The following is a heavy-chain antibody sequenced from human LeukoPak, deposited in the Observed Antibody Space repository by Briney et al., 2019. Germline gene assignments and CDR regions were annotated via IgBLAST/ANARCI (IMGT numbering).Heavy chain of an antibody. CDR1: GGPFNGYY. CDR2: INHIGAT. Sequence: SETLSLTCAVDGGPFNGYYWSWIRQTPGKGLEWIGEINHIGATNYNPSLKSRLTISVETSKNQFSLKLTSVTAADTAVYYCARGSVYCSNSECPHSYYFFYMDVWGKGTTVTVSS. V-gene: IGHV4-34*01. J-gene: IGHJ6*03. CDR3: ARGSVYCSNSECPHSYYFFYMDV. D-gene: IGHD2-2*01.